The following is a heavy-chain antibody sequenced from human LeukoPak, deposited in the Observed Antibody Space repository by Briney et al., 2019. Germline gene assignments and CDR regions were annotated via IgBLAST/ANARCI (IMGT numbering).Heavy chain of an antibody. V-gene: IGHV1-8*01. CDR2: MNPNSGNT. Sequence: ASVKVSCKASGYTFTSYDINWVRQATGQGLEWMGWMNPNSGNTGYAQKFQGRVTMTRNTSISTAYMELSSLRSEDTAVYYCARDGGYSPYYYYGMDVWGQGTTVTVSS. CDR3: ARDGGYSPYYYYGMDV. J-gene: IGHJ6*02. CDR1: GYTFTSYD. D-gene: IGHD5-18*01.